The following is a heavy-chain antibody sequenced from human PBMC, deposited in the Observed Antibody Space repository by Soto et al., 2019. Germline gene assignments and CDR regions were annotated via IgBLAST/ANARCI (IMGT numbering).Heavy chain of an antibody. V-gene: IGHV3-64*01. CDR2: ITSNGNYT. CDR1: GFTFSSYA. D-gene: IGHD2-21*01. Sequence: EVQVVESGGGLVQPGGSLRLSCAASGFTFSSYAMHWVRQAPGMGLEYVSVITSNGNYTDYASSVKGRFTISRDNSKNTLYRQMGSLRAEDMAVYYCARRIPVGDGMDVWGQGTTVTVSS. CDR3: ARRIPVGDGMDV. J-gene: IGHJ6*02.